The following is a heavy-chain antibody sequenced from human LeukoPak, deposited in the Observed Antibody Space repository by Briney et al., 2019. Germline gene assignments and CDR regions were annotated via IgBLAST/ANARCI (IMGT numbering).Heavy chain of an antibody. Sequence: SGTLSLTCTVSGGSISGYYWGWIRQPPGKGLEWVGYVHYSGTTNYNPSLKSRVTISLDTSKNQFSLKLRSLTAADTAMYYCARTQHSSSWSAFDIWGQGTMVSVSS. D-gene: IGHD6-13*01. CDR1: GGSISGYY. V-gene: IGHV4-59*01. J-gene: IGHJ3*02. CDR2: VHYSGTT. CDR3: ARTQHSSSWSAFDI.